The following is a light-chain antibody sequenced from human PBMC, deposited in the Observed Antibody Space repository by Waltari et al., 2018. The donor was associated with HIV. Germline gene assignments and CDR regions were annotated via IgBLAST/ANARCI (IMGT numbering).Light chain of an antibody. Sequence: SALTQPASVSGSPGPSITLPCTGTSSDVGGFHYVPWYQQHPGKAPKLLIYEVSNRPSGIANRCSGSKSGNTASLTISGLQAEDEADYYCSSYTSSSTLYVFGTGTKVTVL. CDR1: SSDVGGFHY. CDR2: EVS. V-gene: IGLV2-14*01. J-gene: IGLJ1*01. CDR3: SSYTSSSTLYV.